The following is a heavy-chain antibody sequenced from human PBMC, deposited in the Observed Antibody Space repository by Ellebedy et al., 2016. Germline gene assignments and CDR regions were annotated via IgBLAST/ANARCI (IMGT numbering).Heavy chain of an antibody. J-gene: IGHJ6*02. V-gene: IGHV4-39*01. CDR3: ASTRAAAGIGYYGMDV. CDR2: IYYSGTT. CDR1: GGSISSSHYY. Sequence: SETLSLTCTVSGGSISSSHYYWAWIRQPPGKGLEWIGSIYYSGTTYYNPSLKSRVTKSVDTAKNQFSLKLSSLTAADTAVYYCASTRAAAGIGYYGMDVWGQGTTVTVSS. D-gene: IGHD6-13*01.